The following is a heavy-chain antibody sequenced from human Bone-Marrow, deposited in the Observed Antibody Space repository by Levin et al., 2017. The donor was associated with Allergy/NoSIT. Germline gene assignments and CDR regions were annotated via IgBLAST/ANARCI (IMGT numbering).Heavy chain of an antibody. D-gene: IGHD3-22*01. Sequence: GGSLRLSCAASGFTFSSYWMSWVRQAPGKGLEWVANIKQDGSEKYYVDSVKGRFTISRDNAKNSLYLQMNSLRAEDTAVYYCAREHLGAPYYYDSSGYFYFDYWGQGTLVTVSS. V-gene: IGHV3-7*01. CDR1: GFTFSSYW. J-gene: IGHJ4*02. CDR2: IKQDGSEK. CDR3: AREHLGAPYYYDSSGYFYFDY.